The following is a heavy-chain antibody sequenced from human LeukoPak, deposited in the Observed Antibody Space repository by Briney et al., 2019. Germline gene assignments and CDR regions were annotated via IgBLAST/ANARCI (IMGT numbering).Heavy chain of an antibody. CDR1: GFTFSSYA. V-gene: IGHV3-30*04. CDR3: AKDRAGGSNFDY. CDR2: ISYDGSNK. D-gene: IGHD6-13*01. J-gene: IGHJ4*02. Sequence: GGSLRLSRAASGFTFSSYAMHWVRQAPGKGLEWVAVISYDGSNKYYADSVKGRFTISRDNSKNTLNLQMNSLRAEDTAVYFCAKDRAGGSNFDYWGQGTMVTVSS.